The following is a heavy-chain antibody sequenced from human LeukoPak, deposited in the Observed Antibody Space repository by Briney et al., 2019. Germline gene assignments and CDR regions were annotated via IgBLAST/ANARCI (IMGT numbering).Heavy chain of an antibody. CDR2: VFYNGRT. V-gene: IGHV4-59*08. D-gene: IGHD1-26*01. J-gene: IGHJ4*02. CDR3: ASGNYYQDY. CDR1: GGSISSYY. Sequence: PSETLSLTCTVSGGSISSYYWSWIRQPAGKGLEWIGYVFYNGRTSYNPSLKSRVTISADTSKNQFSLKMNSVTAADTAVYYCASGNYYQDYWGQGTVVTVSP.